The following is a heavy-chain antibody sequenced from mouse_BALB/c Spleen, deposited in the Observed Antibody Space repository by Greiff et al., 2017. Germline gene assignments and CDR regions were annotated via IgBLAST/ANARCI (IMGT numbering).Heavy chain of an antibody. CDR3: AMITTGYDYYAMDY. CDR1: GYSITSGYY. Sequence: EVKLLESGPGLVKPSQSLSLTCSVTGYSITSGYYWNWIRQFPGNKLEWMGYISYDGSNNYNPSLKNRISITRDTSKNQFFLKLNSVTTEDTATYYCAMITTGYDYYAMDYWGQGTSVTVSS. CDR2: ISYDGSN. J-gene: IGHJ4*01. V-gene: IGHV3-6*02. D-gene: IGHD2-4*01.